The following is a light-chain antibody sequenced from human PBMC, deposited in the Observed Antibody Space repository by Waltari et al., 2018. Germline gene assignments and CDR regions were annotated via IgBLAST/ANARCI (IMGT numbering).Light chain of an antibody. CDR1: QSISSW. Sequence: DIQMTQSPSTLSASVGDRVTITCRDSQSISSWLAWYQQKPGKAPKLLIYKASSLESGVPSRFSGSGSGTDFTLTISSLQPDDFATYYCQQYDSYSGTFGQGTKVEIK. V-gene: IGKV1-5*03. J-gene: IGKJ1*01. CDR3: QQYDSYSGT. CDR2: KAS.